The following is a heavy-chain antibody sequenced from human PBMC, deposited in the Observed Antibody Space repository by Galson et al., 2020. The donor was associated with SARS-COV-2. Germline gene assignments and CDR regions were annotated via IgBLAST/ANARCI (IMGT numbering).Heavy chain of an antibody. CDR2: INPTGGST. CDR3: ARDQSTGGYDFWSGYSSYYYYGMDV. D-gene: IGHD3-3*01. Sequence: ASVQVSCKASGYTFTSYYMHWVRQAPGQGLEWMGIINPTGGSTSYAQKSQGRVTMTRDTSTSTVYMELSSLRSEDTAVYYCARDQSTGGYDFWSGYSSYYYYGMDVWGQGTTVTVSS. V-gene: IGHV1-46*01. CDR1: GYTFTSYY. J-gene: IGHJ6*02.